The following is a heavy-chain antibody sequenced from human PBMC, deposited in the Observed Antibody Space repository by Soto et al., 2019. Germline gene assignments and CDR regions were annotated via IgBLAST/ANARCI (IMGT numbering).Heavy chain of an antibody. CDR2: ISGSSSNI. CDR3: AKATAGHDY. J-gene: IGHJ4*02. CDR1: GFTFSSYA. Sequence: EVQLLESGGGLVQPGGSLRLSCAASGFTFSSYAMSWVRQAPGKGLEWVSGISGSSSNIWYVDSVKGRFTISRDNSKKTLYLQMNSLRAEDTALYYCAKATAGHDYWGQGTKVTVSS. V-gene: IGHV3-23*01.